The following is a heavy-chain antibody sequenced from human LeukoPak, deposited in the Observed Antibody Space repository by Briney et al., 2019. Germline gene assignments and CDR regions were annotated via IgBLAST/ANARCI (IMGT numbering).Heavy chain of an antibody. Sequence: GGSLRLSCGASGFTFSPYGVHWVRQAPGKGLEWVAFIRYDGTEKYYADSVRGRFTISRDNSKNTLYLQMNILRVEGTAVYHCAKGRDYYVDYWGQGTLVTVSS. CDR3: AKGRDYYVDY. CDR1: GFTFSPYG. V-gene: IGHV3-30*02. D-gene: IGHD3-10*02. J-gene: IGHJ4*02. CDR2: IRYDGTEK.